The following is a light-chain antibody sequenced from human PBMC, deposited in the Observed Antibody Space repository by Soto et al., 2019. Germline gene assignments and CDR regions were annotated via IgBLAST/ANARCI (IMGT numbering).Light chain of an antibody. Sequence: QSVLTQPASVSGSPGQSISISCTGTSNDVGAYDYVSWYQQHPGKPPKLMIFEVRNRPSGISNHFSASKSGNTASLTISGLQAEDEADYYCCSYAGRGSYVFGSGTKVTVL. CDR3: CSYAGRGSYV. J-gene: IGLJ1*01. V-gene: IGLV2-14*03. CDR1: SNDVGAYDY. CDR2: EVR.